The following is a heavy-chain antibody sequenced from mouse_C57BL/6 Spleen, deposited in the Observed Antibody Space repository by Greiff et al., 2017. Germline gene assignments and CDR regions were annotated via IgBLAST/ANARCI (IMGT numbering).Heavy chain of an antibody. Sequence: VQLQQPGAELVKPGASVKLSCKASGYTFTSYWMKWVKQRPGQGLEWIGEIDPSDSYTNYNQKFKGKATLTVDTSSSTAYMQLSSLTSEDSAVYYCARDGNLFAYWGQGTLVTVSA. CDR2: IDPSDSYT. J-gene: IGHJ3*01. V-gene: IGHV1-50*01. CDR3: ARDGNLFAY. CDR1: GYTFTSYW. D-gene: IGHD2-1*01.